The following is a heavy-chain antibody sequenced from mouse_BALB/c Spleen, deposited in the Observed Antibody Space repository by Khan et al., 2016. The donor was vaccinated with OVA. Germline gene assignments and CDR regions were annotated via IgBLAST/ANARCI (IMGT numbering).Heavy chain of an antibody. CDR1: GYTFTSFW. D-gene: IGHD2-2*01. J-gene: IGHJ3*01. CDR2: IYPGTSDT. CDR3: TRFGYLFAY. Sequence: EVKLQESGPVLARPGPSVKMSCKASGYTFTSFWMHWVKQRPGQGLEWFGAIYPGTSDTSYNQQFKGTAKLTAVTPTRTAYMALSSLPIEDSAVYYCTRFGYLFAYWGQGTLDTVSA. V-gene: IGHV1-5*01.